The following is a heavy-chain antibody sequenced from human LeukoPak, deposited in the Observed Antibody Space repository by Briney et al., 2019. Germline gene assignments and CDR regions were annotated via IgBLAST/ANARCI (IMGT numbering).Heavy chain of an antibody. CDR3: AREGKQQRFLDY. V-gene: IGHV4-59*01. CDR2: IYYSGST. D-gene: IGHD6-13*01. J-gene: IGHJ4*02. CDR1: GGSISSYY. Sequence: PSGTLSLTCTVSGGSISSYYWSWIRQPPGKGLEWIGYIYYSGSTNYNPSLKSRVTISVDTSKNQFSLKLSSVTAADTAVYYCAREGKQQRFLDYWGQGTLVTVSS.